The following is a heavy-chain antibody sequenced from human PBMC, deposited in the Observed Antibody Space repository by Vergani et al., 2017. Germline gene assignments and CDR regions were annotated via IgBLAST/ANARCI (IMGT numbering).Heavy chain of an antibody. CDR3: ASGRAAPQFDY. J-gene: IGHJ4*02. V-gene: IGHV4-59*01. D-gene: IGHD6-6*01. CDR1: GGSISSYY. CDR2: IYYSGST. Sequence: QVQLQESGPGLVKPSETLSLTCTVSGGSISSYYWSWIRQPPGKGLEWIGYIYYSGSTNYNPSLKSRVTISVDTSKNQFSLKLSSVPAADTAVYYCASGRAAPQFDYWGQGTLVTVSS.